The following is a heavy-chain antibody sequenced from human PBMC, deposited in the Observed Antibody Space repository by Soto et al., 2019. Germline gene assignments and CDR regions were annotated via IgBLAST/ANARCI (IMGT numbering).Heavy chain of an antibody. CDR1: GFAFNNYG. D-gene: IGHD2-2*01. J-gene: IGHJ4*02. CDR2: ISTSDDT. CDR3: AREGSIKMPAVSDF. Sequence: KPGGTLGLSCTVSGFAFNNYGINWVRQALGKGLEWGSTISTSDDTYYSDPVKGRFAISIGNATCSVSLQMNTLRVNDPPVYYCAREGSIKMPAVSDFWGQGTLVTVSS. V-gene: IGHV3-21*01.